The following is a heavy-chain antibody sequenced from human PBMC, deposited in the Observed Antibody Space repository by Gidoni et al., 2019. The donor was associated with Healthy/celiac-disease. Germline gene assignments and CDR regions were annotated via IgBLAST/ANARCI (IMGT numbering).Heavy chain of an antibody. V-gene: IGHV3-74*01. J-gene: IGHJ5*02. Sequence: SSHWTHWVRQAPGKGLVWVSRINSDGSSTSYAGAVRGGFTISRDNAKNPLYLQMNSLRAEDTAVYYGEIPFDAAGFAWGQGTLVTVSS. D-gene: IGHD3-9*01. CDR1: SSHW. CDR3: EIPFDAAGFA. CDR2: INSDGSST.